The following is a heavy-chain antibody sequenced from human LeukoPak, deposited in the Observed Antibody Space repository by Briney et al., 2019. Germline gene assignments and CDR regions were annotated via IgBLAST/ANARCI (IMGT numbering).Heavy chain of an antibody. V-gene: IGHV4-34*01. J-gene: IGHJ4*02. CDR3: ARRRRHSGPAWAVESATYXXDY. CDR2: INHSGST. CDR1: GGSFSGYY. D-gene: IGHD1-14*01. Sequence: MSSETLSLTCAVYGGSFSGYYWSWIRQPPGKGLEWIGEINHSGSTNYNPSLKSRVTISVDTSKNQFSLKLSSVTAADTAVYYCARRRRHSGPAWAVESATYXXDYXXXGTXVTVSS.